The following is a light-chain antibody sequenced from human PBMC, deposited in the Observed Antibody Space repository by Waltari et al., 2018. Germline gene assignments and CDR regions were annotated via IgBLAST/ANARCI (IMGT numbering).Light chain of an antibody. V-gene: IGKV1-39*01. Sequence: EIQMTQSPSSLAASVGDSVPITCRASQSLGNYLNWYVQKAGKAPKLLIYAASSLQSGVSSRFTGSGSETDFTLTISGLQPDDFATYYCQESYSSPRGAFGQGTKLEIK. CDR3: QESYSSPRGA. CDR2: AAS. J-gene: IGKJ2*01. CDR1: QSLGNY.